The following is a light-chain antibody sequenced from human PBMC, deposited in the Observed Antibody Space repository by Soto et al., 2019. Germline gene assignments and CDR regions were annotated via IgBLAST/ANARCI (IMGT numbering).Light chain of an antibody. J-gene: IGKJ4*01. Sequence: EIVMTQSPSTLSVSPGERATLSCRASQSVSSYLAWYQQKPGQAPRLLIYDASNRATGIPARFSGSGSGTDFTLTISSLEPEDFAVYYCQQRSSWPLTFGGGTKVDNK. CDR2: DAS. CDR1: QSVSSY. CDR3: QQRSSWPLT. V-gene: IGKV3-11*01.